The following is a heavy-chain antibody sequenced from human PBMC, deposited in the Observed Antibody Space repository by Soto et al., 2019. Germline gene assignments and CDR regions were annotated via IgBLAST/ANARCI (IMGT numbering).Heavy chain of an antibody. D-gene: IGHD3-10*01. CDR2: ISYDGSNK. CDR3: ARAGITMVRGVTTGSPDY. V-gene: IGHV3-30-3*01. Sequence: QVQLVESGGGVVQPGRSLRLSCAASGFTFSSYAMHWVRQAPGKGLEWVAVISYDGSNKYYADSVKGRFIISRDNSKNTLYLQMNSLRAEDTAVYYCARAGITMVRGVTTGSPDYWGQGTLVTVSS. J-gene: IGHJ4*02. CDR1: GFTFSSYA.